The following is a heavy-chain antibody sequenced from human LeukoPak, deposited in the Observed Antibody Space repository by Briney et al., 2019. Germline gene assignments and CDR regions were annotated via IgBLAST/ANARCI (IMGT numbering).Heavy chain of an antibody. CDR3: ARVSGAYDPDY. CDR1: GFTLSSYG. Sequence: GGSLRLSCAASGFTLSSYGMSWVRQAPGKGLEWVSAISGSGDRTYYADSVKGRFTISRDDANRLLYLHLSSLRVDDTAVYYCARVSGAYDPDYWGLGTLVTVSS. CDR2: ISGSGDRT. D-gene: IGHD5-12*01. V-gene: IGHV3-23*01. J-gene: IGHJ4*02.